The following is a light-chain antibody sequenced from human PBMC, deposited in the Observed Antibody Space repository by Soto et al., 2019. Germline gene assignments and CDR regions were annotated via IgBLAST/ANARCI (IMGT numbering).Light chain of an antibody. CDR1: QSISGN. J-gene: IGKJ5*01. CDR3: QQYNNWPPIT. Sequence: EFVMTQSPATLSVSQGERATLSCRASQSISGNLAWYQQKPGQAPRLLTYHAIARATGIPTRFSGSGSGTEFTLTISSLQSEDFAVYYCQQYNNWPPITFGQGTRLEIK. V-gene: IGKV3-15*01. CDR2: HAI.